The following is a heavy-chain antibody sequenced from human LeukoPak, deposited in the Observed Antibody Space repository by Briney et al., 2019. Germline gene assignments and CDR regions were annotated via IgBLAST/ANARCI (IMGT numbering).Heavy chain of an antibody. CDR3: ARLIVVADDAFDI. CDR1: GGSISSYY. CDR2: IYYSGST. V-gene: IGHV4-59*01. J-gene: IGHJ3*02. Sequence: SETLSLTCTVSGGSISSYYWSWIRQPPGKGLEWIGYIYYSGSTNYNPSLKSRVTISVDTSKNQFSLKLSSVTAADTAVYYCARLIVVADDAFDIWGQGTMVTVSS. D-gene: IGHD6-19*01.